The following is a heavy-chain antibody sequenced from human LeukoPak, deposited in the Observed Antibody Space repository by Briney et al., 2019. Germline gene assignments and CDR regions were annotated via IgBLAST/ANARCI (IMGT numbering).Heavy chain of an antibody. V-gene: IGHV3-48*04. J-gene: IGHJ4*02. Sequence: GGSLRLSCAASGFAFSSYSMNWVRQAPGKGLEWVSYIGSSDGTTYYADSVKGRFTVSRDNAKNSLYLQMHSLRGEDTAMYYCAREIRSNAGDFDYWGQGTLVTVSS. D-gene: IGHD4-11*01. CDR3: AREIRSNAGDFDY. CDR1: GFAFSSYS. CDR2: IGSSDGTT.